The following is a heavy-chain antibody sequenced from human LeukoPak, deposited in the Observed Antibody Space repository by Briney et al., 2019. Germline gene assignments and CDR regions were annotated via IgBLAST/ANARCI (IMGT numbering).Heavy chain of an antibody. CDR1: GFTVSSNY. CDR3: ARVIYGDYVLKY. D-gene: IGHD4-17*01. V-gene: IGHV3-66*01. CDR2: IYSSGST. J-gene: IGHJ4*02. Sequence: GGSLRLSCAASGFTVSSNYMSWVRQAPGKGLEWVSVIYSSGSTYYADSVKGRFTISRDNSKNTLYLQMNSLRAEDTAVYYCARVIYGDYVLKYWGQGTLVTVSS.